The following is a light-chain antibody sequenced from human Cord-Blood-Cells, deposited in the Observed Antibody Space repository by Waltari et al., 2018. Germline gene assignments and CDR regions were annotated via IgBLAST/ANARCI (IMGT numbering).Light chain of an antibody. CDR3: SSYTSSSTLDV. Sequence: QSALTQPASVSGSPGQPLTISCTGTSSDAGGYNYVSWYQQHPGKAPKLMIYDVSNRPSGVSSRFSGSKSGNTASLTISGLQAEDEADYYCSSYTSSSTLDVFGTGTKVTVL. CDR1: SSDAGGYNY. V-gene: IGLV2-14*01. J-gene: IGLJ1*01. CDR2: DVS.